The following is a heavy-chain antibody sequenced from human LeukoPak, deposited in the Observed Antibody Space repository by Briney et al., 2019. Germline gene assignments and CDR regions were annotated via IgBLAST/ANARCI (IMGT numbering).Heavy chain of an antibody. CDR1: GFTFSNYD. V-gene: IGHV3-48*02. Sequence: GGSLRLSCAASGFTFSNYDMSWVRQAPGKGLEWVSYITSGSSTIYYADSVKGRFTISRDNAKNSLYLQMSSLRDEDTAVYYCARARYGYYFDYWGQGSLVTVSS. D-gene: IGHD3-10*01. J-gene: IGHJ4*02. CDR3: ARARYGYYFDY. CDR2: ITSGSSTI.